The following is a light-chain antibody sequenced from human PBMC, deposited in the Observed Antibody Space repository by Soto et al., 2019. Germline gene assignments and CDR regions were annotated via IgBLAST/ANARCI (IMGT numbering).Light chain of an antibody. CDR1: SGSVSTTYY. V-gene: IGLV8-61*01. CDR3: MLYMGGGLVV. J-gene: IGLJ2*01. Sequence: QTVVTQEPSFSVSPGGAVTLTCGLTSGSVSTTYYPSWYQQTPGQAPRTLIYSTNIRSSGVPDRFSGSILGNKAALTITGAQAVDESDYHCMLYMGGGLVVFGGGTTLTAL. CDR2: STN.